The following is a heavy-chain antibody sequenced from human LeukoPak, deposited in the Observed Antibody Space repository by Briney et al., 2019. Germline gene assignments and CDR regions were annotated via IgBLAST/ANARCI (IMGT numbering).Heavy chain of an antibody. J-gene: IGHJ4*02. Sequence: SETLSLTCTVSGGSIRSYYWSWIRQPPGKGLEWIGYIYYSGSTNYNPSLESRVTISVDTSKNQLSLKLSSVTAADTAVYYCARDADTSMAWYYWGQGTLVTVSS. CDR3: ARDADTSMAWYY. V-gene: IGHV4-59*12. CDR2: IYYSGST. CDR1: GGSIRSYY. D-gene: IGHD5-18*01.